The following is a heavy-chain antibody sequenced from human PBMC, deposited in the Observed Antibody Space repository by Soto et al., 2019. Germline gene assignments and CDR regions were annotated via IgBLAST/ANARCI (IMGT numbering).Heavy chain of an antibody. CDR2: ISYDGSNK. Sequence: QVQLVESGGGVVQPGRSLRLSCAASGFTFSSYGVHWVRQAPGKGLEWVAVISYDGSNKYYADSVKGRFTISRDNSKNTPYLQMNSLRAEAPAVYYCAKASRIVVVTAPYDYWGQGTLVTVSS. CDR1: GFTFSSYG. D-gene: IGHD2-21*02. V-gene: IGHV3-30*18. J-gene: IGHJ4*02. CDR3: AKASRIVVVTAPYDY.